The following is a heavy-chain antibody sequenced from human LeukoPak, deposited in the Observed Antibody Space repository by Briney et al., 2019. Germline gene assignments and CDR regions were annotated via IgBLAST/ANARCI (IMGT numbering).Heavy chain of an antibody. J-gene: IGHJ4*02. D-gene: IGHD3-10*01. CDR2: IRYDGSDK. V-gene: IGHV3-30*02. Sequence: GGSLRLSCAASGFTFSSFAMHWVRQAPGKGLEWVAYIRYDGSDKSYADSVKGRFTISRDSSKNTLYLQMNSLRAEDTAVYYCAKDPGAHDKHFDHWGQGTLVTVSS. CDR3: AKDPGAHDKHFDH. CDR1: GFTFSSFA.